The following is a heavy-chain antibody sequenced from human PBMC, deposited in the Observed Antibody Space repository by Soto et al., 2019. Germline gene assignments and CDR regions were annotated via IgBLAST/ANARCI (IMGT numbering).Heavy chain of an antibody. CDR3: AKDIRHLYALHI. CDR1: GFTFSSYA. Sequence: PGGSLRLSCAASGFTFSSYAMSWFRQAPGKGLEWVSAISGSGGSTYYADSVKGRFTISRDNSKNTLYLQMNSLRAEDTAVYYCAKDIRHLYALHIWGQGTMVTVSS. CDR2: ISGSGGST. V-gene: IGHV3-23*01. J-gene: IGHJ3*02.